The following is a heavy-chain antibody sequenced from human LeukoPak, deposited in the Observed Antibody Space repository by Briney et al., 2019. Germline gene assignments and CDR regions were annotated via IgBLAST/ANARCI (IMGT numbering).Heavy chain of an antibody. J-gene: IGHJ5*02. CDR2: IIPILGIA. CDR1: GGTFSSYT. V-gene: IGHV1-69*02. Sequence: SVKVSCKASGGTFSSYTISWVRQAPGQGLEWMGRIIPILGIANYAQKFQGRVTITADKSTSTAYMELSSLRSEDTAVYYCARGDGYSRGQRAFDPWGQGTLVTVSS. D-gene: IGHD6-19*01. CDR3: ARGDGYSRGQRAFDP.